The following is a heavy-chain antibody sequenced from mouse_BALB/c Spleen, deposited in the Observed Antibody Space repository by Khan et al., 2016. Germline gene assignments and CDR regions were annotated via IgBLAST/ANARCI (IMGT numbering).Heavy chain of an antibody. V-gene: IGHV3-2*02. CDR1: GYSITSDYA. J-gene: IGHJ4*01. D-gene: IGHD2-14*01. Sequence: EVQLQESGPGLVKPSQSLSLTCTVTGYSITSDYAWNWNRQFPGNKLEWMGYIAYSGSTNYNPSLKSRISITREASKNQFLLHLNSVTTEDTATYYCARGRYDLYYAMDYWGQGTSVTISS. CDR2: IAYSGST. CDR3: ARGRYDLYYAMDY.